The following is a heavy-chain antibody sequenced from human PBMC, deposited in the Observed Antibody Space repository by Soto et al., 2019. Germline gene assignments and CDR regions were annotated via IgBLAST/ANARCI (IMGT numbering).Heavy chain of an antibody. CDR3: ASGSGSYPSSYYEYALDV. CDR1: DASVTRSHW. D-gene: IGHD1-26*01. CDR2: VHYSGGV. V-gene: IGHV4-4*02. Sequence: HVQLQESGPGVVHPSGTLSLTCAVSDASVTRSHWWNWFRQSPGQGLEWIGEVHYSGGVNYNSSLKSRLTISVDRPTNQFSLKLSSVSAADTAVYFCASGSGSYPSSYYEYALDVWGQGTAVIVSS. J-gene: IGHJ6*02.